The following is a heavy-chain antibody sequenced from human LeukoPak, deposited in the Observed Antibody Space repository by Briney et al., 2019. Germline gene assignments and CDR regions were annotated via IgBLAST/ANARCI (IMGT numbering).Heavy chain of an antibody. D-gene: IGHD1-7*01. CDR1: GFTFSDYY. CDR2: ISSSSSYT. CDR3: ARERVELELRYFDY. Sequence: PGGSLRLSCAASGFTFSDYYMSWIRQAPGKGLGWLSYISSSSSYTNYADSVKGRFTISRDNAKNSLYLQMNSLRAEDTAVYYCARERVELELRYFDYWGQGTLVTVSS. V-gene: IGHV3-11*06. J-gene: IGHJ4*02.